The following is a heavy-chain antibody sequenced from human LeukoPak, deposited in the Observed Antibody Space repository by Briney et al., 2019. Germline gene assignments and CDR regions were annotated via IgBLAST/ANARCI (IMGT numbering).Heavy chain of an antibody. CDR2: IYHSGST. Sequence: SETLSLTCAVSGGSISSSNWWSWVRQPPGKGLEWIGEIYHSGSTNYNPSLKSRVTISVDTSKNQFSLMLSSVTAADTAVYYCARERRYCSGGSCNDFDYWGQGTLVTVSS. CDR3: ARERRYCSGGSCNDFDY. V-gene: IGHV4-4*02. CDR1: GGSISSSNW. J-gene: IGHJ4*02. D-gene: IGHD2-15*01.